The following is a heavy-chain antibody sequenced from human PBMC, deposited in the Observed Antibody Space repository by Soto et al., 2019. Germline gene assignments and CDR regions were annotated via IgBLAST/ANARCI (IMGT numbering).Heavy chain of an antibody. D-gene: IGHD5-12*01. CDR3: AKDGSRGFFDY. CDR2: ISYDGSNK. V-gene: IGHV3-30*18. CDR1: GFTFSSYG. Sequence: LRLSCAASGFTFSSYGMHWVRQAPGKGLEWVAVISYDGSNKYYADSVKGRFTISRDNSKNTLYLQMNSLRAEDTAVYYCAKDGSRGFFDYWGQGTLVTVSS. J-gene: IGHJ4*02.